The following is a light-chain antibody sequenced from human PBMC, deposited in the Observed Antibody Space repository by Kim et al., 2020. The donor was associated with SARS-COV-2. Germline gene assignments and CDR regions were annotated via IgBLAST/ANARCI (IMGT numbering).Light chain of an antibody. CDR3: QQYYTTPLT. CDR1: RGITHS. Sequence: ASVGAAVPPTCRAGRGITHSLAWYQQRPRKAPKLLLYGASRLERGVPSTFSGGGSGTNFTLTISSLQAEDFATYYCQQYYTTPLTFGGGTKVDIK. CDR2: GAS. J-gene: IGKJ4*01. V-gene: IGKV1-NL1*01.